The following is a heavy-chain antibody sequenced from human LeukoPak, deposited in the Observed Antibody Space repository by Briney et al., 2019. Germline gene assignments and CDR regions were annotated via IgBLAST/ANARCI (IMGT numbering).Heavy chain of an antibody. Sequence: GGSLRLSCVFSGFTFSSYNMHWVRQAPGKGLEWVSSIGSSSDYIHYADSLKGRFTISRDIAKNSLYLQMNSLKAEDTAVYYCARGELGDCSGGSCYFDYWGQGTLVTVSS. CDR3: ARGELGDCSGGSCYFDY. CDR1: GFTFSSYN. CDR2: IGSSSDYI. V-gene: IGHV3-21*01. J-gene: IGHJ4*02. D-gene: IGHD2-15*01.